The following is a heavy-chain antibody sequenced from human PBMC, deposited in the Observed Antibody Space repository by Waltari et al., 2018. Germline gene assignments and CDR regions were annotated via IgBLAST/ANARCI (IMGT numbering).Heavy chain of an antibody. V-gene: IGHV3-73*02. Sequence: EVQLVESGGGLVQPGGSLKLSCAASGFTFSGSAMPWVRPASGKGLEWVGRIRSKANSYATAYAASVKGRFTISRDDSKNTAYLQMNSLKTEDTAVYYCTRLPHSGRAYYGMDVWGQGTTVTVSS. CDR2: IRSKANSYAT. CDR3: TRLPHSGRAYYGMDV. CDR1: GFTFSGSA. J-gene: IGHJ6*02. D-gene: IGHD1-26*01.